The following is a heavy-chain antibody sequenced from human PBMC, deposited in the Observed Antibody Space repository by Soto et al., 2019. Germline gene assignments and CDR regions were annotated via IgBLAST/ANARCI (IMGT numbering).Heavy chain of an antibody. Sequence: SETLSLTCTVSGGSISSSSYYWGWIRQPPGKGLEWIGSIYYSGSTYYNPSLKSRVTISVDTSKNQFSLKLSSVTAADTAVYYCASSVDTAMVFDYWGQGTLVTVSS. CDR2: IYYSGST. CDR3: ASSVDTAMVFDY. D-gene: IGHD5-18*01. V-gene: IGHV4-39*01. J-gene: IGHJ4*02. CDR1: GGSISSSSYY.